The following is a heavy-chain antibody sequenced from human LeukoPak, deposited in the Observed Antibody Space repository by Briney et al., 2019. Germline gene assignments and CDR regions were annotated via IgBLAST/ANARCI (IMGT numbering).Heavy chain of an antibody. CDR2: IYYSGTT. Sequence: PSETLSLTCTVSGGSISTYYWNWIRQPPGKGLEWIGYIYYSGTTNYNPSLKSRVTISVDTSKNQFSLKLTSVTAADTAVYYCERVYSSTWFKTWDFWGQGTLVTVSS. CDR3: ERVYSSTWFKTWDF. V-gene: IGHV4-59*08. D-gene: IGHD6-13*01. J-gene: IGHJ4*02. CDR1: GGSISTYY.